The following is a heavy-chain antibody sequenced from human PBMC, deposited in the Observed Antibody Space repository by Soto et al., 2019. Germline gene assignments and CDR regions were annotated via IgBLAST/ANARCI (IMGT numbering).Heavy chain of an antibody. CDR3: ARDLADYYGMDV. V-gene: IGHV1-69*13. J-gene: IGHJ6*02. Sequence: ASVKVSCTASGGTFSSYAISWVRQAPGQGLEWMGGIIPIFGTANYAQKFQGRVTITADESTSTAYMELSSLRSEDTAVYYCARDLADYYGMDVWGQGTTVTVSS. CDR2: IIPIFGTA. CDR1: GGTFSSYA.